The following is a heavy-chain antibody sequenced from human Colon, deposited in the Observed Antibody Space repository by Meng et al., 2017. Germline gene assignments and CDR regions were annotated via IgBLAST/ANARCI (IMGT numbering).Heavy chain of an antibody. CDR3: ARCQLANRGWFDS. CDR2: INPNGGAT. D-gene: IGHD2/OR15-2a*01. V-gene: IGHV1-46*01. Sequence: QVQRVQSGAEGKKPGAAGKGSGKASGDTFSNYYIPWVRQAPGQGLEWVGIINPNGGATSYAQKFRGRVTMTRDSSTSTVYMELSSLRSEDTAVYFCARCQLANRGWFDSWGQGTLVTVSS. CDR1: GDTFSNYY. J-gene: IGHJ5*01.